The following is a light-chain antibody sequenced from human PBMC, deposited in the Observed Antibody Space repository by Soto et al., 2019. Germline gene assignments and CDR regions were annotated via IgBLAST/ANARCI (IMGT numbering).Light chain of an antibody. J-gene: IGKJ5*01. CDR3: QQYSNWPPIT. CDR1: QSVSSN. CDR2: DAS. V-gene: IGKV3D-15*01. Sequence: EMVLTQSPDTLSLSPGERATLSCRASQSVSSNLAWYQQKPGQAPRLLINDASRRATGIPDRFSGSGSGTEFTLTISSLQSEDFAVYYCQQYSNWPPITFGQGTRLEIK.